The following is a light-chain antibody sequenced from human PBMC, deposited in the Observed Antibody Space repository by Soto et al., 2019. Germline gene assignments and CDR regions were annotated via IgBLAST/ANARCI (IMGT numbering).Light chain of an antibody. CDR3: CSFAGSDSTAYV. CDR1: SSDVGGHDV. V-gene: IGLV2-23*02. J-gene: IGLJ1*01. CDR2: EVS. Sequence: QSVLTQPTSVSGSPGQSVTISCTGSSSDVGGHDVVSWYQQQPGDAPKLIIYEVSKRPSGVSHRFSGSKSGDTASLTISGLQSEDEADYYCCSFAGSDSTAYVFGTGTKVTVL.